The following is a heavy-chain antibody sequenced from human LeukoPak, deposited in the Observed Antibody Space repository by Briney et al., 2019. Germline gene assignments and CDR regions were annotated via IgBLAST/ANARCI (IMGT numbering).Heavy chain of an antibody. CDR2: ISGSGDRT. D-gene: IGHD3-22*01. Sequence: GGSLRLSCAASGFTFRTYAMSWVRQAPGKGLEWVSAISGSGDRTYHADSVKGRFTTSRDNSKNTLYLQMNSLRAEDTAIYYCAKDLAYDSTDYHVVFDCWGQGTLVTVSS. V-gene: IGHV3-23*01. J-gene: IGHJ4*02. CDR3: AKDLAYDSTDYHVVFDC. CDR1: GFTFRTYA.